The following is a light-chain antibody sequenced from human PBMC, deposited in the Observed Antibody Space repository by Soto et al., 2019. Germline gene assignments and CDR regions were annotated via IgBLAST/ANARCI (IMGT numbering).Light chain of an antibody. CDR2: DVS. V-gene: IGKV1-5*01. CDR3: QQYNSYPWT. CDR1: RSISGW. Sequence: DIQMTQSPSTLSASVGDRVTMTCRASRSISGWLAWYQQKPGKAPKLLIYDVSSLESGVPSRFSGSGSGTEFTLAISSLQPDDFATYYCQQYNSYPWTCGQGTKVDI. J-gene: IGKJ1*01.